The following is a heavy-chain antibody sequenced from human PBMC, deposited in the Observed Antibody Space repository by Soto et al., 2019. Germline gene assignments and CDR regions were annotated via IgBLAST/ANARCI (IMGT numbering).Heavy chain of an antibody. D-gene: IGHD3-16*01. CDR3: XRALGPWGSYYFDH. CDR2: IYWDDDK. Sequence: QITLKESGPTLVRPTQTLTLTCTVSGFSLDTWGVGVGWIRQSPGKAPEWLALIYWDDDKRYSPSLKNRLTXXXXXXXXXXXXXXXXXXPXDXXXXXXXRALGPWGSYYFDHWGQGTLVTVSS. J-gene: IGHJ4*02. CDR1: GFSLDTWGVG. V-gene: IGHV2-5*02.